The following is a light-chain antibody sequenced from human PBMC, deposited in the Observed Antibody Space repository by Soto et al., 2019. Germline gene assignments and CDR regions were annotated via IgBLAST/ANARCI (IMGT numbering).Light chain of an antibody. V-gene: IGLV2-14*03. CDR3: NSFTTTNTYV. CDR1: SSDVGGFDH. Sequence: QSVLTQPASVSGSPGQSITISCTGASSDVGGFDHVSWYQQHPGKVPRLLIYDVSSRPSGVSDRFSGSKSDNTASLTISGLQAEDEADYYCNSFTTTNTYVFGTGTKVTVL. J-gene: IGLJ1*01. CDR2: DVS.